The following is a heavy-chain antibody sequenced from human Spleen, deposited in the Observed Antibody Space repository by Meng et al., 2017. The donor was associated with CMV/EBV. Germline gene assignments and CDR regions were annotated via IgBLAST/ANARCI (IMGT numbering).Heavy chain of an antibody. Sequence: SGGSISRGGYYWSWIRQHPGKGLEWIGYIYHSGNTYYDPSLKSRTSISVDTSKNQFSLKLSSVTAADTAVYFCARSNWNYEFALDYWGQGTLVTVSS. D-gene: IGHD1-7*01. CDR1: GGSISRGGYY. V-gene: IGHV4-31*02. CDR3: ARSNWNYEFALDY. CDR2: IYHSGNT. J-gene: IGHJ4*02.